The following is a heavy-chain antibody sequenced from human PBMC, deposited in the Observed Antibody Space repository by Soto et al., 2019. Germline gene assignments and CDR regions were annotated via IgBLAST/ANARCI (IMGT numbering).Heavy chain of an antibody. CDR1: GVTVSSSP. V-gene: IGHV3-23*01. CDR2: ISGSGGST. CDR3: AKDRPPYYDFWSGYTYYFDY. D-gene: IGHD3-3*01. J-gene: IGHJ4*02. Sequence: PWGSLRLSCAASGVTVSSSPMSWVRQAQGKGLEWVSAISGSGGSTYYADSVKGRFTISRDNSKNTLYLQMNSLRAEDTAVYYCAKDRPPYYDFWSGYTYYFDYWGQGTLVTVSS.